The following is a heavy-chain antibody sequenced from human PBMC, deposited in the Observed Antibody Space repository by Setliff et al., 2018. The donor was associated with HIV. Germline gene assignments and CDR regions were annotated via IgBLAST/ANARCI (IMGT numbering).Heavy chain of an antibody. V-gene: IGHV4-34*01. J-gene: IGHJ4*02. CDR3: ARLGPYSGYDYYFDY. CDR1: GGSFSDYY. Sequence: SETLSLTCGIYGGSFSDYYWSWIRQPPGKGLEWIGEINHSGSTNYNPSLKSRVTISVDTSKNQFSLKLSSVTAADTAVYYCARLGPYSGYDYYFDYWGQGTLVTVSS. CDR2: INHSGST. D-gene: IGHD5-12*01.